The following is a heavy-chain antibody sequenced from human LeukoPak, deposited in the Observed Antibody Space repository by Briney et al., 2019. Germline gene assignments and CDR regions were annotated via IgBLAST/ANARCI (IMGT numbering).Heavy chain of an antibody. J-gene: IGHJ4*02. CDR2: ISGSGGST. D-gene: IGHD7-27*01. CDR3: AKDQNWEGGY. Sequence: GGSLRLSCAASGFTFSSYGMSWVRQAPGKGLEWVSAISGSGGSTYYADSVKGRFTISRDNSKNTVYLQMNSLRVEGTAVYYCAKDQNWEGGYWGQGTLVTVSS. V-gene: IGHV3-23*01. CDR1: GFTFSSYG.